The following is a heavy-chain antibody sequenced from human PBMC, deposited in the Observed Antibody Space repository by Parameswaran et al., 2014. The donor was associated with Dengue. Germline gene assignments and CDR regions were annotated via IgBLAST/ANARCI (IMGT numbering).Heavy chain of an antibody. V-gene: IGHV3-23*01. CDR3: AKTPPYYDILTGYNYYFDY. Sequence: VRQAPGKGLEWVSAISGSGGSTYYADSVKGRFTISRDNSKNTLYLQMNSLRAEDTAVYYCAKTPPYYDILTGYNYYFDYWGQGTLVTVSS. CDR2: ISGSGGST. D-gene: IGHD3-9*01. J-gene: IGHJ4*02.